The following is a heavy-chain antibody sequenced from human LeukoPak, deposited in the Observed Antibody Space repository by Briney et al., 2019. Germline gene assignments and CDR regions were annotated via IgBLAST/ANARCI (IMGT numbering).Heavy chain of an antibody. V-gene: IGHV4-34*01. CDR1: GFTFSSCA. CDR2: INHSGST. D-gene: IGHD6-13*01. Sequence: PGGSLRLSCAASGFTFSSCAMSWIRQPPGKGLEWIGEINHSGSTNYNPSLKSRVTISVDTSKNQFSLKLSSVTAADTAVYYCASLPIAAAGTWMYYFDYWGQGTLVTVSS. J-gene: IGHJ4*02. CDR3: ASLPIAAAGTWMYYFDY.